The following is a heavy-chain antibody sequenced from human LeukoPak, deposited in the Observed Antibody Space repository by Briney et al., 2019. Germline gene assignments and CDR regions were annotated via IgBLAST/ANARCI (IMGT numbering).Heavy chain of an antibody. CDR1: GDSISSHY. CDR2: IYYSGST. D-gene: IGHD5-12*01. V-gene: IGHV4-39*01. Sequence: PSETLSLTCTGSGDSISSHYWGGIRQPPGKGLEWIGSIYYSGSTYYNPSLKSRVTISVDTSKNQFSLSLRSLTAADTDVYYCARRGAGLDWFDPWGPGTLVTVSS. J-gene: IGHJ5*02. CDR3: ARRGAGLDWFDP.